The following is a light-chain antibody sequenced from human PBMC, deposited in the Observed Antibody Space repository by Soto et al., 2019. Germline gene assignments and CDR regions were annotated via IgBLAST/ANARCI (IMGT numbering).Light chain of an antibody. CDR3: QQYGGSPLYT. Sequence: EIVLTQSPGTLSLSPGERATLSCRASQSVSSSYLAWYQQKPGQAPRLLIYGASSRATGIPDRFYGSGSGTDFTLTISRLEPEDFAVYYCQQYGGSPLYTFGQGTKLEIK. CDR1: QSVSSSY. CDR2: GAS. J-gene: IGKJ2*01. V-gene: IGKV3-20*01.